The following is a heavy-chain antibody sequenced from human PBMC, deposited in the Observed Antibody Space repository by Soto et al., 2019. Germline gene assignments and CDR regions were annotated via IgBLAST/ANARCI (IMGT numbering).Heavy chain of an antibody. V-gene: IGHV1-69*01. D-gene: IGHD3-22*01. CDR2: IIPIFGTA. CDR1: GGTFSSYA. Sequence: QVQLVQSGAEVKKPGSSVKVYCKASGGTFSSYAISWVRQAPGQGLAWMGWIIPIFGTANYAQKFKGRVTITADESTSTAYMELSSLRSEDTAVYYCVRDNPETSYDSLGDAFDIWVQGTMVTVSS. J-gene: IGHJ3*02. CDR3: VRDNPETSYDSLGDAFDI.